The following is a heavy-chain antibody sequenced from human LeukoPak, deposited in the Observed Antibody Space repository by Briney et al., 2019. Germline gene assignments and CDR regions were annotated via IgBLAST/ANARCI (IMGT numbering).Heavy chain of an antibody. CDR3: ARGVVRGVTLYYYYGMDV. Sequence: SETLSLTCTVSGGSISSYYWSWIRQPPGKGLEWIGYICYSGSTNYNPSLKSRVTISVDTSKNQFSLKLSSVTAADTAVYYCARGVVRGVTLYYYYGMDVWGQGTTVTVSS. J-gene: IGHJ6*02. CDR1: GGSISSYY. V-gene: IGHV4-59*01. D-gene: IGHD3-10*01. CDR2: ICYSGST.